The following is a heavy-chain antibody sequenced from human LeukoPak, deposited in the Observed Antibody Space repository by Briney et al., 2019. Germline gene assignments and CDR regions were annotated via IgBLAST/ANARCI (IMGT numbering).Heavy chain of an antibody. Sequence: PGGSLRLSCAASGFTFSSYSMNWVRQAPGKGLEWVSSISSSSSYIYYADSVKGRFTISRDNAKNSLYLQMNSLRAEDTAVYYCAKDLLSSSWYHFDYWGQGTLVTVSS. J-gene: IGHJ4*02. CDR2: ISSSSSYI. CDR3: AKDLLSSSWYHFDY. D-gene: IGHD6-13*01. V-gene: IGHV3-21*04. CDR1: GFTFSSYS.